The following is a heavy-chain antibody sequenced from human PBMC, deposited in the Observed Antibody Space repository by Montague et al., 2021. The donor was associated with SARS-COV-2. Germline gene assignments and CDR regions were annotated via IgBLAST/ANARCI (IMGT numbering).Heavy chain of an antibody. CDR3: ARRSLGYCSGGSCYSAFDP. D-gene: IGHD2-15*01. V-gene: IGHV4-59*11. J-gene: IGHJ5*02. Sequence: SETLSLTCTVSGASISSHYWSWIRQPPGKGLEWIGYIYYSGSTNYNPSLKSRVTISVGTSKNQFSLKLSSVTAADTAVYYCARRSLGYCSGGSCYSAFDPWGQGTLVTVSP. CDR2: IYYSGST. CDR1: GASISSHY.